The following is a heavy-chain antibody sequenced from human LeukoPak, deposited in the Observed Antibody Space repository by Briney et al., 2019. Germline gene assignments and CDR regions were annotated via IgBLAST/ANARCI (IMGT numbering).Heavy chain of an antibody. D-gene: IGHD2-2*01. CDR1: GFTFTSSA. J-gene: IGHJ5*02. V-gene: IGHV1-58*02. Sequence: GASVKVSCKATGFTFTSSAMQWVRQARGQRLEWMGWFVVRSDHPNYAQRFQETVTIPRDMSPNTAYMDLSSLRSEDTAVYYCAAVWDIVVVPAASWGQGTLVTVSS. CDR3: AAVWDIVVVPAAS. CDR2: FVVRSDHP.